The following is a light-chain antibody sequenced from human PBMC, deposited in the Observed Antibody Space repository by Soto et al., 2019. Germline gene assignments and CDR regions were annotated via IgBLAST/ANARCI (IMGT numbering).Light chain of an antibody. Sequence: EIVLTQSPATLSLSPGERATLSCRASQSVSSSFLAWYQQKPGQAPRLLIHAASTGATGIPARFRGSGSGTDFTLTISSLEPEDSAVYFCHQYADSPQTFGQGTKVEIK. J-gene: IGKJ2*01. V-gene: IGKV3-20*01. CDR1: QSVSSSF. CDR2: AAS. CDR3: HQYADSPQT.